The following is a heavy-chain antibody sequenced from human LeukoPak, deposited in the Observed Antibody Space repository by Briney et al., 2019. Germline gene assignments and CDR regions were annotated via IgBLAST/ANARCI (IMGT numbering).Heavy chain of an antibody. CDR2: IIPIFGTA. Sequence: ASVKVSCKASGGTFSSYAISWVRQAPGQGLEWMGGIIPIFGTANYAQKFQGRVTITADESTSTAYMELSSLRSEDTAVYYCARGDYYGSGSYYKPVYYYYMDVWGKGTTVTIPS. CDR3: ARGDYYGSGSYYKPVYYYYMDV. V-gene: IGHV1-69*13. J-gene: IGHJ6*03. D-gene: IGHD3-10*01. CDR1: GGTFSSYA.